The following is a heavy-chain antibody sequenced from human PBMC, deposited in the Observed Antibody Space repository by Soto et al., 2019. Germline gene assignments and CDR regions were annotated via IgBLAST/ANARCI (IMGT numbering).Heavy chain of an antibody. V-gene: IGHV1-69*02. J-gene: IGHJ4*02. CDR2: IIPILGIA. CDR1: GGTFSSYT. D-gene: IGHD1-20*01. CDR3: ARGGGVTGTTDY. Sequence: QVQLVQSGAEVKKPGSSVKVSCKASGGTFSSYTISWVRQAPGQGLEWMGRIIPILGIANYAQKFQGRVTITADKSTSTADMELSSLRSEDTAVYYCARGGGVTGTTDYWGQGTLVTVSS.